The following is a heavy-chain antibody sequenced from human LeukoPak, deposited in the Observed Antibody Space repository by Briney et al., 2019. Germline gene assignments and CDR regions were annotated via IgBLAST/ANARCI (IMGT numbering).Heavy chain of an antibody. CDR1: GYTFTGYD. CDR2: INPNSGGT. Sequence: ASVTVSCKASGYTFTGYDIYWVRQAPGQGLEWMGWINPNSGGTDYTQKFQGRVTMTRDTSISTAYMELSRLRSDDTAVYYCARDYSRYFDFWGQGTLVTVSS. CDR3: ARDYSRYFDF. D-gene: IGHD4-11*01. V-gene: IGHV1-2*02. J-gene: IGHJ4*02.